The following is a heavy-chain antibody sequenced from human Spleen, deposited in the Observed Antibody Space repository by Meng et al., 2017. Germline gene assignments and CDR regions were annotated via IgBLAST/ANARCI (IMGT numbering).Heavy chain of an antibody. CDR1: GGSASSYS. CDR2: IDGRGSA. D-gene: IGHD4-17*01. V-gene: IGHV4-4*07. CDR3: AGDNGNYGLFRY. Sequence: SETLSLTCTVSGGSASSYSWNWIRQPAGKGLEWIGRIDGRGSAYYNPTLKSGVTMSVDTSRNQISLRLTSVTAADTAFYYCAGDNGNYGLFRYWGQGTLVTVSS. J-gene: IGHJ4*02.